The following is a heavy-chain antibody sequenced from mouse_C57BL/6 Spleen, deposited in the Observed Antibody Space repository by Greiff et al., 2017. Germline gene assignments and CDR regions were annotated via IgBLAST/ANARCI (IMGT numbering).Heavy chain of an antibody. V-gene: IGHV1-4*01. CDR2: INPSSGYT. D-gene: IGHD2-3*01. CDR1: GYTFTSFT. J-gene: IGHJ3*01. CDR3: AREGLMGYSWFAY. Sequence: QVQLQQSGAELARPGASVKMSCKASGYTFTSFTMHWVKQRPGQGLEWIGYINPSSGYTKYNQKFKDKATLTADKSSSTAYMQLSSLTSEDSAVYYCAREGLMGYSWFAYWGQGTLVTVSA.